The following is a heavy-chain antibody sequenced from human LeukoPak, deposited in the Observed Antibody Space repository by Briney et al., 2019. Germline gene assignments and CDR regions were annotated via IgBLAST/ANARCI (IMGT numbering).Heavy chain of an antibody. CDR3: ARVVWYCSSTSCYTFDY. CDR1: GYTFTSYY. J-gene: IGHJ4*02. CDR2: INPSGGST. V-gene: IGHV1-46*01. Sequence: ASVKVSCKASGYTFTSYYMHWVRQAPGQGLEWMGIINPSGGSTSYAQKPQGRVTMTTDTSTSTAYMELRSLRSDDTAVYYCARVVWYCSSTSCYTFDYWGQGTLVTVSS. D-gene: IGHD2-2*02.